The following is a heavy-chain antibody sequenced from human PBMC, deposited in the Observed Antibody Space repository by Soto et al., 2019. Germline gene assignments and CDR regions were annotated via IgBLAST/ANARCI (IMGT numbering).Heavy chain of an antibody. CDR3: ARGVGSGSYYNQYNWFDP. CDR1: GYTFTNYG. Sequence: QVQLVQSGAEVKKPGASVKVSCKASGYTFTNYGISWVRQAPGQGLEWMGWISAYNGNTKYAQKLQGRVTMTTDTSPSTAYIELRSLRSDDTAVYYCARGVGSGSYYNQYNWFDPWGQGTLVTVSS. J-gene: IGHJ5*02. CDR2: ISAYNGNT. D-gene: IGHD3-10*01. V-gene: IGHV1-18*01.